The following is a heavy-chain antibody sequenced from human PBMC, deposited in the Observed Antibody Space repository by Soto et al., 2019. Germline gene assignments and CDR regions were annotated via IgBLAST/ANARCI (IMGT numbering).Heavy chain of an antibody. CDR3: ARQRGSSDYYYYGMDV. V-gene: IGHV5-51*01. CDR2: IYPGDSDT. CDR1: GYSFTSYW. D-gene: IGHD2-15*01. J-gene: IGHJ6*02. Sequence: GESLKISCKGSGYSFTSYWIGWVRQMPGKGLEWMGIIYPGDSDTRYSPSFQGQVTISADKSISTAYLQWSSLKASDTAMYYCARQRGSSDYYYYGMDVWGQGTTVPVSS.